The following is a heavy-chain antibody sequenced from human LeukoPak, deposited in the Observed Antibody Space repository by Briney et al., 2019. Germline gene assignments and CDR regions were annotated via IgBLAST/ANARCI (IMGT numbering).Heavy chain of an antibody. J-gene: IGHJ3*02. CDR1: GYTFTDYY. D-gene: IGHD3-22*01. Sequence: ASVKVSCKASGYTFTDYYMHWVRQAPGQGLEWMGWINPNSGGTKFAQQFQGRVTMTEDTSTDTAYMELSSLRSEDTAVYYCATDSIYYDRGAFDIWGQGTMVTVSS. V-gene: IGHV1-2*02. CDR2: INPNSGGT. CDR3: ATDSIYYDRGAFDI.